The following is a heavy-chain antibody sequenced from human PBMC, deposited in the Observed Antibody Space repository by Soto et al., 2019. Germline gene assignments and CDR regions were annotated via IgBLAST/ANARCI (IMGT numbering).Heavy chain of an antibody. D-gene: IGHD6-13*01. CDR2: INPNRGGT. CDR3: ARDQGDPDLQAAGTDYYYYGMDV. Sequence: ASVKVSCKASGYTFTGYYMHWVRQAPGQGLEWMGWINPNRGGTNYAQKFQGWVTMTRDTSISTAYMELSRLRSDDTAVYYCARDQGDPDLQAAGTDYYYYGMDVWGQGTPVSVS. J-gene: IGHJ6*02. CDR1: GYTFTGYY. V-gene: IGHV1-2*04.